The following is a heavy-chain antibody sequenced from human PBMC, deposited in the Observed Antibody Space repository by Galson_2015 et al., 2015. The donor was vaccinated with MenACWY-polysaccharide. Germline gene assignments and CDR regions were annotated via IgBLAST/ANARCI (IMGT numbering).Heavy chain of an antibody. CDR2: IRQDGTNE. D-gene: IGHD6-19*01. J-gene: IGHJ4*02. CDR3: AKQAYSSGCDY. CDR1: GFTFKHYG. V-gene: IGHV3-30*02. Sequence: SLRLSCAASGFTFKHYGMHWVRQAPGKGLEWVAFIRQDGTNEDYVDSVRGRFTISRDNSKNTLYLQMSSLRTEDTAVYFCAKQAYSSGCDYWGLGTLVTVSS.